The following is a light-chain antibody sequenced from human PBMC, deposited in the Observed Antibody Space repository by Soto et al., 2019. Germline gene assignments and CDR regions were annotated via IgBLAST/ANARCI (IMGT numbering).Light chain of an antibody. CDR2: DVS. CDR1: SSDVGDYKY. J-gene: IGLJ2*01. CDR3: SSYTPSNSLVV. Sequence: QSALTQPASVSGSPGQSITISCTGTSSDVGDYKYVSWYQHHPGKAPKLMIYDVSNRPSGVSNRFSGSKSGNTASLTISGLQAEDEADYYCSSYTPSNSLVVFGGGTKLTVL. V-gene: IGLV2-14*03.